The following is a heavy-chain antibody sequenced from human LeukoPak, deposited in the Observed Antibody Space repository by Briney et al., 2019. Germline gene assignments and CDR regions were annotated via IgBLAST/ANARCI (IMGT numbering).Heavy chain of an antibody. Sequence: ASVKVSCKASGYTFTSYDINWVRQATGQGLEWMGWMNPNSGNTGYAQKFQGRVNITRNTSISTAYMELSSLRSEDTAVYYCARGRSSSWPHYYYYYYMDVWGKGTTVTISS. V-gene: IGHV1-8*03. CDR2: MNPNSGNT. CDR1: GYTFTSYD. D-gene: IGHD6-13*01. J-gene: IGHJ6*03. CDR3: ARGRSSSWPHYYYYYYMDV.